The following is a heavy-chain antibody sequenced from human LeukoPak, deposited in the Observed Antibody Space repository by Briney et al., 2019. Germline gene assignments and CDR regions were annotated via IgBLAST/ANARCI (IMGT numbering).Heavy chain of an antibody. Sequence: SETLSLTCTVSSGSISSNSYYWAWIRQPPGKGLEWIGSINYSGSTYYNPSLKSRVTMAVDTSKNQFSLRLSSVTATDTAVFLCARRGDYGSASFEFDNWGQGTLVTVSS. CDR1: SGSISSNSYY. CDR3: ARRGDYGSASFEFDN. CDR2: INYSGST. V-gene: IGHV4-39*01. J-gene: IGHJ4*02. D-gene: IGHD3-10*01.